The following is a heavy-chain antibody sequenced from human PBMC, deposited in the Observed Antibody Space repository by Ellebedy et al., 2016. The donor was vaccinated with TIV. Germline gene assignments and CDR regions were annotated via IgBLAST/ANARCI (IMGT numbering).Heavy chain of an antibody. CDR1: GGSISSSSYN. V-gene: IGHV4-39*07. Sequence: SETLSLTXTVSGGSISSSSYNWGCIRQPPGKGLEWFGNIYYGGNTYYNPSLKSRVTISVDTSRNQFSLKLSSVTAADTAVYYCARAEGIAVAGAGWGQGTLVTVSS. CDR2: IYYGGNT. J-gene: IGHJ4*02. CDR3: ARAEGIAVAGAG. D-gene: IGHD6-19*01.